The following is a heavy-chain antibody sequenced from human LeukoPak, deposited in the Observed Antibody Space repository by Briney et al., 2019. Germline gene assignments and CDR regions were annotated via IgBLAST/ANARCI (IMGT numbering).Heavy chain of an antibody. J-gene: IGHJ5*02. V-gene: IGHV1-46*01. CDR3: ARDRHYSSSSGKPGEFDP. Sequence: ASVKVSCKASGYTFTSYYMHWVRQAPGQGLEWMGIINPSGGSTSYAQKFQGRVTMTTDTSTSTAYMELRSLRSDDTAVYYCARDRHYSSSSGKPGEFDPWGQGTLVTVSS. CDR2: INPSGGST. CDR1: GYTFTSYY. D-gene: IGHD6-6*01.